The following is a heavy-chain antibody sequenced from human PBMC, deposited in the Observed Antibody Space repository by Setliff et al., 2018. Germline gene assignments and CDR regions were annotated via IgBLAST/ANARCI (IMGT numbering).Heavy chain of an antibody. D-gene: IGHD3-22*01. CDR3: ARGKIRITMIVVPTGGAFDI. Sequence: PSETLSLTCAVSGDSISSSNWWNWVRQPPGKGLEWIGEIYHSGSTKYNPSLKSRVTISVDKSKNQFSLKLSSVTAADTAVYYCARGKIRITMIVVPTGGAFDIWGQGTMVTVS. CDR1: GDSISSSNW. V-gene: IGHV4-4*02. J-gene: IGHJ3*02. CDR2: IYHSGST.